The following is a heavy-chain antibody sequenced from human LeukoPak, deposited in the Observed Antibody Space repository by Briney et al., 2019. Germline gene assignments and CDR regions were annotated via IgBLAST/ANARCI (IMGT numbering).Heavy chain of an antibody. D-gene: IGHD1-26*01. CDR1: GFTFHVHG. CDR3: VRWTGVGDDGTSVY. Sequence: PGRSLRLSCAVSGFTFHVHGMHWVRQAPGKGLEWVAALRYDGSREEYGDSVRGRFTISRDDSENTLYLQMNSLRAEDRAGYGCVRWTGVGDDGTSVYWVQGTRVGVPS. J-gene: IGHJ4*02. CDR2: LRYDGSRE. V-gene: IGHV3-33*01.